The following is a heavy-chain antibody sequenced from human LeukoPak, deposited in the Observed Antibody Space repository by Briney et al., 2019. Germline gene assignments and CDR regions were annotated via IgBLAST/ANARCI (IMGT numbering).Heavy chain of an antibody. Sequence: GGSLRLSCAASGFTFSSYAMHWVRQAPGKGLEYVSAISSNGGSTYYANSVKGRFTISRDNSKNTLYLQMGSLRAEDMAVYYCARGGGKGPLYYFDYWGQGTLVTVSS. CDR2: ISSNGGST. CDR1: GFTFSSYA. CDR3: ARGGGKGPLYYFDY. V-gene: IGHV3-64*01. J-gene: IGHJ4*02. D-gene: IGHD4-23*01.